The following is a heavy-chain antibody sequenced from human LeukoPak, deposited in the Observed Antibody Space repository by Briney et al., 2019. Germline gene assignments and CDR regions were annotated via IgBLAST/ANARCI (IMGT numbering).Heavy chain of an antibody. J-gene: IGHJ4*02. CDR3: ARDAPETYYYDSSGYYYFDY. V-gene: IGHV1-18*01. CDR2: ISAYNGNT. D-gene: IGHD3-22*01. Sequence: ASVKVSCKASGYTFTSYGISWVRQAPGQGLEWMGWISAYNGNTNYAQKLQGRVTITTDTSTSTAYMELRSLRSDDTAVYYCARDAPETYYYDSSGYYYFDYWGQGTLVTVSS. CDR1: GYTFTSYG.